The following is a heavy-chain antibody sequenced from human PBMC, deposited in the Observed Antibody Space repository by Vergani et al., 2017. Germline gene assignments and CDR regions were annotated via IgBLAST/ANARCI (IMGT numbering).Heavy chain of an antibody. CDR1: GGSISSSSYY. J-gene: IGHJ4*02. D-gene: IGHD3-10*01. CDR2: IYYSGST. V-gene: IGHV4-39*07. Sequence: QVQLQQWGAGLLKPSETLSLTCTVSGGSISSSSYYWGWIRQPPGKGLEWIGSIYYSGSTYYNPSLKSRVTISVDTSKNQFSLKLSSVTAADTAVYYCARNYYGSGSADYWGQGTLVTVSS. CDR3: ARNYYGSGSADY.